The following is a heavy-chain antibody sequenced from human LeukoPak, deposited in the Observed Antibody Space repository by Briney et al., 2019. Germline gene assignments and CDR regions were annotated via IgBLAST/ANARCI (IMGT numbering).Heavy chain of an antibody. CDR2: INPSGGST. CDR1: GYTLTSYY. D-gene: IGHD5-12*01. V-gene: IGHV1-46*01. J-gene: IGHJ6*02. Sequence: GASVKVSCKASGYTLTSYYMHWVRQAPGQGLEWMGIINPSGGSTSYAQKFQGRVTMTRDTSTSTVYMELSSLRSEDTAVYYCARERWLQSHPLSTPYGMDVWGQGTTVTVSS. CDR3: ARERWLQSHPLSTPYGMDV.